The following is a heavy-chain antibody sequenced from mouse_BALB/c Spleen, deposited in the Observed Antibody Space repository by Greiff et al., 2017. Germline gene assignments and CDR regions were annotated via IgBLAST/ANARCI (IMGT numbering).Heavy chain of an antibody. Sequence: VQLQQPGAELVKPGASVKLSCKASGYTFTSYYMYWVKQRPGQGLEWIGGINPSNGGTNFNEKFKSKATLTVDKSSSTAYMQLSSLTSEDSAVYYCTRSGYYVYLDYWGQGTTLTVSS. V-gene: IGHV1S81*02. CDR2: INPSNGGT. CDR1: GYTFTSYY. J-gene: IGHJ2*01. D-gene: IGHD2-3*01. CDR3: TRSGYYVYLDY.